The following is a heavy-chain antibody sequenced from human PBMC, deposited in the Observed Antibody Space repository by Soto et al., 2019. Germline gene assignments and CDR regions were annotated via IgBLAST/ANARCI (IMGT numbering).Heavy chain of an antibody. CDR1: GFTLSNFA. V-gene: IGHV3-23*01. Sequence: EVQVLESGGGLVQPGGSLRLSCAASGFTLSNFAMSWVRQAPGKGLEWVAVISDRGGSTDYAASVKGRFTISRDNSNNTVYLQMNNLRAEDTAVYYCARDEYYYASSGYYRFDQWGQGPLVTVSS. CDR2: ISDRGGST. D-gene: IGHD3-22*01. CDR3: ARDEYYYASSGYYRFDQ. J-gene: IGHJ4*02.